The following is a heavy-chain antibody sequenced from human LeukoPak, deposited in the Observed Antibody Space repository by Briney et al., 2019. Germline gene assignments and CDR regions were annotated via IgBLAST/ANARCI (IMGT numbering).Heavy chain of an antibody. CDR3: AREVWGGSGSRSFDY. CDR2: IYSGGST. V-gene: IGHV3-53*04. Sequence: GGSLRLSCAASGFTFSSYNMNWVRQAPGEGLEWVSVIYSGGSTYYADSVKGRFTISRHNSKNTLYLQMNSLRAEDTAVYYCAREVWGGSGSRSFDYWGQGTLVTVSS. J-gene: IGHJ4*02. CDR1: GFTFSSYN. D-gene: IGHD3-10*01.